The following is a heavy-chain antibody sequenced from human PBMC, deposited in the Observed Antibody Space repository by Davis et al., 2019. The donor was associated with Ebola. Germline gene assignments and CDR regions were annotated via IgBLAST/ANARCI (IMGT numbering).Heavy chain of an antibody. CDR1: GGSISSSSYY. V-gene: IGHV4-39*01. CDR2: IYYSGST. J-gene: IGHJ3*02. Sequence: PSETLSLTCTVSGGSISSSSYYWGWIRQPPGKGLEWIGSIYYSGSTYYNPSLKSRVTISVDTSKNHFSLKLSSVTAADTALYYCARTFYRSGWLNFAFDIWGQGTMVTVSS. D-gene: IGHD6-19*01. CDR3: ARTFYRSGWLNFAFDI.